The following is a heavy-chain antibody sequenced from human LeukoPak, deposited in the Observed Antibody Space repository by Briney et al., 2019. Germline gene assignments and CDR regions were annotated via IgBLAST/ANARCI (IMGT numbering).Heavy chain of an antibody. J-gene: IGHJ4*02. D-gene: IGHD2-15*01. CDR3: ARTNLGYCSGGSCYSFPRLDY. V-gene: IGHV5-51*01. CDR1: GYSFTSYW. Sequence: GESLKISCKGSGYSFTSYWIGWVRQMPGKGLEWMGIIYPCDSDTRYSPSFQGQVTISADKSISTAYLQWSSLKASDTAMYYCARTNLGYCSGGSCYSFPRLDYWGQGTLVTVSS. CDR2: IYPCDSDT.